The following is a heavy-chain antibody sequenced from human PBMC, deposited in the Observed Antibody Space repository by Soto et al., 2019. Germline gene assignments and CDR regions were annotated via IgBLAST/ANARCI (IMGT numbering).Heavy chain of an antibody. CDR2: IYYSGST. V-gene: IGHV4-59*01. Sequence: QVQLQESGPGLVKPSETLSLTCTVSGGSISSYYWSWIRQPPGKGLEWIGYIYYSGSTNYNPSLKGRVTISVDTSKNEFSLKLSSVTAADTAVYSCAREGVSSSWYNYYGMDVWGQGTTVTVSS. D-gene: IGHD6-13*01. J-gene: IGHJ6*02. CDR3: AREGVSSSWYNYYGMDV. CDR1: GGSISSYY.